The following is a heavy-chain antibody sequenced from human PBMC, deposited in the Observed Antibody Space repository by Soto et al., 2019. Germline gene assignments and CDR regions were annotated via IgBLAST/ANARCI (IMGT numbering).Heavy chain of an antibody. CDR3: TLHKFDSSGYVSDY. V-gene: IGHV3-74*01. J-gene: IGHJ4*02. CDR2: IHSDGITT. Sequence: QPGGSLRLSCAASGITFSNYWMEWVRQAPGKGLVWVSRIHSDGITTYYGDSVKGRFTISRDNAKSTVYLQMNSLGAEDTATYHCTLHKFDSSGYVSDYWGQGTLVTVSS. D-gene: IGHD3-22*01. CDR1: GITFSNYW.